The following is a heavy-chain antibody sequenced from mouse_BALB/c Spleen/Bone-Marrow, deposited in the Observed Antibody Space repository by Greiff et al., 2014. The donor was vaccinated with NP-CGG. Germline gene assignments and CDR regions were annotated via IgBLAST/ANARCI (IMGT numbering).Heavy chain of an antibody. D-gene: IGHD3-1*01. CDR1: GYTFSNYW. CDR2: IYPGNSDT. V-gene: IGHV1-5*01. CDR3: TTLARSDFDY. Sequence: EVQLQQSGTVLARPGAAVKMSCKASGYTFSNYWMHWVKQRPGQGLEWIGTIYPGNSDTTYNQKFKGKAKLTAVTSTSTAYMELSSLKNEDSAVYYCTTLARSDFDYWGQGTTLTVSS. J-gene: IGHJ2*01.